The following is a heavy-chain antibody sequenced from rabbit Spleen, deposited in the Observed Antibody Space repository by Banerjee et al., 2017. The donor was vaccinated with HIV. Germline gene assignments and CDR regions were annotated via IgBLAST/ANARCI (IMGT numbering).Heavy chain of an antibody. CDR3: ARDSGTSFSSYGMDL. V-gene: IGHV1S45*01. CDR2: INAVTGKA. CDR1: GFSFSNKAV. D-gene: IGHD8-1*01. Sequence: QDQLEESGGGLVKPEGSLKLSCTASGFSFSNKAVMCWVRQAPGKGLEWIACINAVTGKAVYASWAKGRFTFSKTSSTTVTLQVTSLTAADTATYFCARDSGTSFSSYGMDLWGQGTLVTVS. J-gene: IGHJ6*01.